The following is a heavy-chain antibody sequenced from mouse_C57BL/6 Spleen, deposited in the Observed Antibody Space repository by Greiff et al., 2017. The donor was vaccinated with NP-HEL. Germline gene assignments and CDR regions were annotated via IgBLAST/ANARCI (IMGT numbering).Heavy chain of an antibody. D-gene: IGHD1-1*01. CDR2: ISDGGSYT. CDR3: ARDWAAYYYGSSYDAMDY. CDR1: GFTFSSYA. V-gene: IGHV5-4*01. Sequence: EVQRVESGGGLVKPGGSLKLSCAASGFTFSSYAMSWVRQTPEKRLEWVATISDGGSYTYYPDNVKGRFTISRDNAKNNLYLQMSHLKSEDTAMYYCARDWAAYYYGSSYDAMDYWGQGTSVTVSS. J-gene: IGHJ4*01.